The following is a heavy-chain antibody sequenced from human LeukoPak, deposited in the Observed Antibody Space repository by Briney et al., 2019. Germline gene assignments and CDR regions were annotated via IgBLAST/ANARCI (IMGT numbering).Heavy chain of an antibody. CDR1: GFTFSSYG. CDR2: ISFDGNNK. V-gene: IGHV3-30*18. J-gene: IGHJ4*02. D-gene: IGHD3-22*01. CDR3: AKRKRYDSSGYQVYYFDY. Sequence: GRSLRLSCAASGFTFSSYGMHWVRQAPGKGLEWVAVISFDGNNKYYADSVKGRFTISRDNSKNTLYLQMNSLRAEDTAVYYCAKRKRYDSSGYQVYYFDYWGQGTLVTVSS.